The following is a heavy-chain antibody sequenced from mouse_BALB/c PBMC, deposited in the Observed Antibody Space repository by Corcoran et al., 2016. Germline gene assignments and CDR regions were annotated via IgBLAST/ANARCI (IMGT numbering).Heavy chain of an antibody. CDR3: ARQNWEAWFAY. CDR1: GYSITSGYY. D-gene: IGHD4-1*01. CDR2: ISYDGSN. Sequence: DVQLQESGPGLVKPSQSLSLTCSVTGYSITSGYYWNWIRQFPGNKLEWMGYISYDGSNNSNPSLKNRISITRDTSKNQFFLKLNSVTTEDTATYYCARQNWEAWFAYWGQGTLVTVSA. J-gene: IGHJ3*01. V-gene: IGHV3-6*02.